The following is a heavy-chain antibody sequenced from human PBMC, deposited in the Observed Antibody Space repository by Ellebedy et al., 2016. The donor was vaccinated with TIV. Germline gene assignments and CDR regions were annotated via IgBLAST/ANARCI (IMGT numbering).Heavy chain of an antibody. CDR2: IDAADGAP. D-gene: IGHD2-15*01. CDR3: ARVYCSGRSCYHYGMDV. CDR1: GFSINSYY. Sequence: GESLKISCAASGFSINSYYLHWVRQAPGKGLVWLSYIDAADGAPNYADSVKGRFTVSKDTAKNSVYLQMNMLRVDDTAAYYCARVYCSGRSCYHYGMDVWGQGTTVIVSS. V-gene: IGHV3-74*01. J-gene: IGHJ6*02.